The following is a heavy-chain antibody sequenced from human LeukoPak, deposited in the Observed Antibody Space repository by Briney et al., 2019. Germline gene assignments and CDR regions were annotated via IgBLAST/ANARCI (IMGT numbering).Heavy chain of an antibody. CDR2: FDPEDGET. V-gene: IGHV1-24*01. CDR1: GYTLTELS. D-gene: IGHD6-19*01. Sequence: GASVKVSCKVSGYTLTELSMHWVRQAPGKGLEWMGGFDPEDGETIYAQKFQGRVTMTEDTSTDTAYMELSSLRSEDAAVYYCATVGYSSGWYFDYWGQGTLVTVSS. J-gene: IGHJ4*02. CDR3: ATVGYSSGWYFDY.